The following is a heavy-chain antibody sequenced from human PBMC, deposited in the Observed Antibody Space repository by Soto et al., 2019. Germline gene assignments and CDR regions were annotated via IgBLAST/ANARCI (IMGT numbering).Heavy chain of an antibody. CDR1: GYTFTSYG. CDR3: ARAGYCSGGSCYTLSY. V-gene: IGHV1-18*04. J-gene: IGHJ4*02. Sequence: ASVKVSCKASGYTFTSYGISWVRQAPGQGLEWMGWISAYNGNTNYAQKLQGRVTMTTDTSTSTAYMDLRSLRSDDTAVYYCARAGYCSGGSCYTLSYWGQGTLVTVSS. D-gene: IGHD2-15*01. CDR2: ISAYNGNT.